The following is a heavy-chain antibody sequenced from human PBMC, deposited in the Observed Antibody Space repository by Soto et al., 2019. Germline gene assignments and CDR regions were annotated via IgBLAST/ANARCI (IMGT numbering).Heavy chain of an antibody. CDR3: ARESKSSGYYYYGMDV. Sequence: ASVKVSCKASGYTFTSYYMHWVRQVPGQGLEWMGIINPSGGSTSYAQKFQGRVTMTRDTSTSTVYMELSSLRSEDTAVYYCARESKSSGYYYYGMDVWGQGTTVTVSS. J-gene: IGHJ6*02. D-gene: IGHD3-3*01. CDR1: GYTFTSYY. V-gene: IGHV1-46*01. CDR2: INPSGGST.